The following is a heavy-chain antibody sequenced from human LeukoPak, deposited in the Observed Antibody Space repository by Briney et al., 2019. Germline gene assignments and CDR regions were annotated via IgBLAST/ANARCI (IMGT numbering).Heavy chain of an antibody. J-gene: IGHJ4*02. CDR1: GGSFSGYY. D-gene: IGHD1-26*01. CDR2: IFYSGTT. V-gene: IGHV4-59*01. Sequence: SETLSLTCAVYGGSFSGYYWSWIRQPPGKGLEWIGYIFYSGTTSYNPSLKSRVTMSVDTSKNHFSLKLSSVTATDTAVYYCARVLGPYYFDYWGQGTLVTVSS. CDR3: ARVLGPYYFDY.